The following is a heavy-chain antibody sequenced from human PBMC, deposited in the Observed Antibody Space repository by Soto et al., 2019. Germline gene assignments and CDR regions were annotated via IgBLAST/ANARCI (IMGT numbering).Heavy chain of an antibody. Sequence: QVQLVQSGAEVKKPGSSVKVSCKVSGGPFSDYAVSWVRQAPGQGLEWMGGIIPMFGTANYAQKFQGRVPITADESTPTAYMELISLRSEDPAAYYCARALDSYGPGNYYNRSDSWGQGTLVTASS. V-gene: IGHV1-69*01. J-gene: IGHJ4*02. CDR1: GGPFSDYA. CDR2: IIPMFGTA. D-gene: IGHD3-10*01. CDR3: ARALDSYGPGNYYNRSDS.